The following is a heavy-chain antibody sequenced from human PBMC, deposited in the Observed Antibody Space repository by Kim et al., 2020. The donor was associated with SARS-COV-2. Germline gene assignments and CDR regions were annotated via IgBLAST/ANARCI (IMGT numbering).Heavy chain of an antibody. Sequence: ADSVKGRFTISRDNAKNSLYLQMNSLRAEDTAVYYCTRDLYGGPHYHGMDVWGQGTTVTVSS. V-gene: IGHV3-21*01. J-gene: IGHJ6*02. D-gene: IGHD2-8*01. CDR3: TRDLYGGPHYHGMDV.